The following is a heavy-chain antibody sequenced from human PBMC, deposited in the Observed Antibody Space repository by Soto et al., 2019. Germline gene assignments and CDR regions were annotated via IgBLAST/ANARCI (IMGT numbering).Heavy chain of an antibody. CDR2: ISGSGDTT. Sequence: GGSLRLSCAASGFTFSNYAMSWVRQAPGKGLERVSLISGSGDTTYYAGSVKGRFTISRDNSKNTLYLLMNSLRAEDTAVYYCAKTGSSWYWYFDLWGRGTLVTVSS. CDR1: GFTFSNYA. J-gene: IGHJ2*01. CDR3: AKTGSSWYWYFDL. D-gene: IGHD6-13*01. V-gene: IGHV3-23*01.